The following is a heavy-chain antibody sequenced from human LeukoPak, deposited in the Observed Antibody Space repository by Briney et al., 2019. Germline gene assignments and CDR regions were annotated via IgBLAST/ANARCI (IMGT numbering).Heavy chain of an antibody. CDR3: ARVSTGYSYDFDY. CDR1: GFTFSDYY. V-gene: IGHV3-11*06. J-gene: IGHJ4*02. D-gene: IGHD5-18*01. CDR2: ISSSSSYT. Sequence: GGSLRLSCAASGFTFSDYYMSWIRQAPGKGLEWVSYISSSSSYTNYADSVKGRFTISRDNAKNSLYLQMSSLRAEDTAVYYCARVSTGYSYDFDYWGQGTLVTVSS.